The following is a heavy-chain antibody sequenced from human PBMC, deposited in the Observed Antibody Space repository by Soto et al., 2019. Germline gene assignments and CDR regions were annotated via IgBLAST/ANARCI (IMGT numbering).Heavy chain of an antibody. Sequence: PSETLSLTCTVSGGSISSGDYYWSWIRQPPGKGLEWIGDIYHTGRTNYNPSLKSRVIILIDTAKSQFSLNLISVTAADTAVYYCARTYCGGDCSIKYYYGLDVWGQGTTVTVSS. V-gene: IGHV4-30-4*01. CDR2: IYHTGRT. J-gene: IGHJ6*02. CDR3: ARTYCGGDCSIKYYYGLDV. CDR1: GGSISSGDYY. D-gene: IGHD2-21*02.